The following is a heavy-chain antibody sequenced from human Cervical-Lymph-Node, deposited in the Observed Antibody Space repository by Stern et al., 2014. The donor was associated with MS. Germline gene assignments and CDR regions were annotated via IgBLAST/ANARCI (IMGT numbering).Heavy chain of an antibody. CDR2: IYPGASDT. V-gene: IGHV5-51*01. CDR3: ARQIEGIPGL. Sequence: EVQLVESGAVVRKPGDSLRISCTGSGYGFSDYWIGWVRQMPGQGLEWIGVIYPGASDTTYSPSFEGQVPMSADKSVATAYLQWSSLKASDTAIYFCARQIEGIPGLWGQGTLVTVSS. J-gene: IGHJ4*02. D-gene: IGHD6-13*01. CDR1: GYGFSDYW.